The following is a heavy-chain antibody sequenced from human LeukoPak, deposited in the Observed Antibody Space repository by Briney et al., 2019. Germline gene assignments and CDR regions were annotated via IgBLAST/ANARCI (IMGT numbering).Heavy chain of an antibody. J-gene: IGHJ4*02. CDR2: IYHSGST. CDR3: ARSPLYDFWSGYYDY. CDR1: GYSISSGYY. V-gene: IGHV4-38-2*02. D-gene: IGHD3-3*01. Sequence: SETLSLTCTVSGYSISSGYYWGWIRQPPGKGLEWIGSIYHSGSTYYNPSLKSRVTISVDTSKNQFSLKLSSVTAADTAVYYCARSPLYDFWSGYYDYWDQGTLVTVSS.